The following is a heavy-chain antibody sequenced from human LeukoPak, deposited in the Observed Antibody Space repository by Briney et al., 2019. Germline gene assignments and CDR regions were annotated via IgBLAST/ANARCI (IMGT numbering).Heavy chain of an antibody. J-gene: IGHJ4*02. Sequence: SETLSLTCTVSGGSSSSYYWSWIRQPPGKGLEWIGYIYYSGSTNYNPSLKSRVTILVDTSKNQFSLRLSSVTAADTAVYYCARFGSGWPDYWGQGTLVTVSS. D-gene: IGHD6-19*01. CDR1: GGSSSSYY. CDR2: IYYSGST. CDR3: ARFGSGWPDY. V-gene: IGHV4-59*01.